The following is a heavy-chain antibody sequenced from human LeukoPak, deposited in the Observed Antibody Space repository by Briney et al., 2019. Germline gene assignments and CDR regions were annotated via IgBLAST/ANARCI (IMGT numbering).Heavy chain of an antibody. J-gene: IGHJ4*02. V-gene: IGHV4-38-2*02. CDR3: ARVEYGSSGYYYVFAY. CDR2: IHHSGST. CDR1: GVSIGNGYY. D-gene: IGHD3-22*01. Sequence: PSETLSLTCTASGVSIGNGYYWGWIRQPPGKGLEWIGSIHHSGSTYYNPSLKSRVTISVNTSKNQFSLKLSSVTAADTAVYYCARVEYGSSGYYYVFAYWGQGILVTVSS.